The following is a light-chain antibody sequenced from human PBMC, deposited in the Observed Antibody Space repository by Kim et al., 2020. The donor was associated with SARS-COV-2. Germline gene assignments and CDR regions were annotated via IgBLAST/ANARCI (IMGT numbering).Light chain of an antibody. CDR3: QQYKNWPPLT. V-gene: IGKV3-15*01. CDR2: GAS. CDR1: QSVSDN. J-gene: IGKJ4*01. Sequence: PGERAPLSCRASQSVSDNLAWDQQKPGRAPRLLIYGASTRATGIPARFSGSGSGTEFSLTISSLQSEDFAVNYCQQYKNWPPLTFGGGTKVDIK.